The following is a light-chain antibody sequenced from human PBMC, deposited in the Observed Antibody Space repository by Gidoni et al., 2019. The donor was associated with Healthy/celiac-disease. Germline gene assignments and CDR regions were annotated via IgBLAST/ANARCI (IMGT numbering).Light chain of an antibody. J-gene: IGLJ2*01. CDR1: NLGDKY. CDR3: QAWDSSTYVV. CDR2: QDS. V-gene: IGLV3-1*01. Sequence: SYELTPPPSVSVSPGQTASITCSGDNLGDKYACWYQQKPGQSPVLVIYQDSKRPSGIPERFSGSNSGNTATLTISGTQAMDEADYYCQAWDSSTYVVFGGGTKLTVL.